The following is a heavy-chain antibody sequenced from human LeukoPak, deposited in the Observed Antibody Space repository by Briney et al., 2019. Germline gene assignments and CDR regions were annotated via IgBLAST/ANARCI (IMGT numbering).Heavy chain of an antibody. J-gene: IGHJ4*02. Sequence: GASVKVSCKASGYTFTGLYMHWVRQALGQGLEWMGWISPNSGGTNYAQKFQGRVTMTRDTSISIAYMELSRLTSDDTAVYYCARARYSSGWYPFDYWGQGTLVTVSS. CDR2: ISPNSGGT. V-gene: IGHV1-2*02. D-gene: IGHD6-19*01. CDR3: ARARYSSGWYPFDY. CDR1: GYTFTGLY.